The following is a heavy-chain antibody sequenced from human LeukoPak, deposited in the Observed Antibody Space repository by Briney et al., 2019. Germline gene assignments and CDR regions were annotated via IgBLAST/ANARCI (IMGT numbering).Heavy chain of an antibody. CDR2: ISGSGGST. Sequence: PGGSLRLSCAASGFTFSSYAMSWVHQAPGTGLEWVSAISGSGGSTYYADSVKGRFTISRDNSKNTLYLQMNSLRAEDTAVYYCAKDDGDGYNYSTFDYWGQGTLVTVSS. V-gene: IGHV3-23*01. CDR1: GFTFSSYA. CDR3: AKDDGDGYNYSTFDY. J-gene: IGHJ4*02. D-gene: IGHD5-24*01.